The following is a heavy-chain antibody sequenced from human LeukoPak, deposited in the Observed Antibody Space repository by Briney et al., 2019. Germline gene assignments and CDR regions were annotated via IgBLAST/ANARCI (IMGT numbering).Heavy chain of an antibody. J-gene: IGHJ4*02. CDR2: IYYSGST. V-gene: IGHV4-59*01. CDR1: GGSISSYD. CDR3: ARGLGYCSSDY. D-gene: IGHD6-6*01. Sequence: SETLSLTCTVSGGSISSYDWSWIRQPPGKGLEWIGYIYYSGSTNYNPSLKSRVTISVDTSKNQFSLKLSSVTAADTSVYYCARGLGYCSSDYWGQGTLVTVSS.